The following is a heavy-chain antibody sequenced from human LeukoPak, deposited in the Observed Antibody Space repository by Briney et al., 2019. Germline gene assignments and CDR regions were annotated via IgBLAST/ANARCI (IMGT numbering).Heavy chain of an antibody. J-gene: IGHJ4*02. CDR3: ARRYGDLDY. V-gene: IGHV4-34*01. D-gene: IGHD4-17*01. CDR2: INHSGST. Sequence: SETLSLTCAVYGGSFSGYYWSWIRQPPGKGLEWIGEINHSGSTNYNPSLKSRVTISVDTSKNQLSLKLSSVTAADTAVYYCARRYGDLDYWGQGTLVTVSS. CDR1: GGSFSGYY.